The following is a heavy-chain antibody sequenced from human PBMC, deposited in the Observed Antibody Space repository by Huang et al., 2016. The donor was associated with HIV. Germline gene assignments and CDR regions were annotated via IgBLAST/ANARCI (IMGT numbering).Heavy chain of an antibody. V-gene: IGHV4-34*01. D-gene: IGHD1-1*01. CDR3: ARERMMSWLDDHDAFDI. CDR1: GGSFSGYY. CDR2: INHSGST. J-gene: IGHJ3*02. Sequence: QEQLQQWGAGLLKPSETLSLTCAVYGGSFSGYYWRWIRQSPGKGLEWIGEINHSGSTNYNPSLKSRLTISVDTSKNQFALKLSSVTAADTAVYYCARERMMSWLDDHDAFDIWGQGTMVTVSS.